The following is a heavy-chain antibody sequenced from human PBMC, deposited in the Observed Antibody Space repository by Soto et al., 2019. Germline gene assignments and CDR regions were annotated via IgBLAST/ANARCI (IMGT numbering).Heavy chain of an antibody. CDR2: IYSTGST. CDR1: GGSISSYY. V-gene: IGHV4-59*01. CDR3: ANFNGYFDL. Sequence: PSETLSLTCTVSGGSISSYYWSWIRQPPGKGLEWIGYIYSTGSTNYNPSLKSRVTISVDTSKNQFSLQLSSVTAADTAVYYCANFNGYFDLWGRGTLVTVSS. J-gene: IGHJ2*01.